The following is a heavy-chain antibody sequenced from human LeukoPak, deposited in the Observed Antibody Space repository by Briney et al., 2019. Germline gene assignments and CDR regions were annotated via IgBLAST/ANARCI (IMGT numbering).Heavy chain of an antibody. D-gene: IGHD3-22*01. Sequence: PGGSLRLSCAASGFTFSSYGMHWVRQAPGKGLEWVAVIWYDGSNKYYADSVKGRFTISRDNSKNTLYLQMNSLRAEDTAVYYCARVDSSGYSPDYWGQGTLVTVSS. CDR1: GFTFSSYG. CDR2: IWYDGSNK. CDR3: ARVDSSGYSPDY. V-gene: IGHV3-33*08. J-gene: IGHJ4*02.